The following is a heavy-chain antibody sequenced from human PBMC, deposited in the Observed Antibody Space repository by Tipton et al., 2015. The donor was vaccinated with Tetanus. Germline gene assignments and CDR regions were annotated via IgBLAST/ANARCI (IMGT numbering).Heavy chain of an antibody. J-gene: IGHJ4*02. CDR1: GGSVNSGTYY. V-gene: IGHV4-61*01. CDR3: ARANYNFAKKGPFDS. CDR2: VHYSGRT. Sequence: TLSLTCSVSGGSVNSGTYYWSWIRQPPGKGLEWIGYVHYSGRTNKSPSLKSRVTLSIDKSKNQFSLSLTSVTAADTAVYYCARANYNFAKKGPFDSWGQGTQVIVSS. D-gene: IGHD3-3*01.